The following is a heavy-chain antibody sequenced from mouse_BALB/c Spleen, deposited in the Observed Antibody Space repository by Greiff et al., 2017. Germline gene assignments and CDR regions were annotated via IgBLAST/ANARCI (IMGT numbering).Heavy chain of an antibody. Sequence: EVMLVESGGGLVQPGGSRKLSCAASGFTFSSFGMHWVRQAPEKGLEWVAYISSGSSTIYYADTVKGRFTISRDNPKNTLFLQMTSLRSEDTAMYYCAILRYYAMDYWGQGTSVTVSS. CDR1: GFTFSSFG. V-gene: IGHV5-17*02. CDR3: AILRYYAMDY. J-gene: IGHJ4*01. CDR2: ISSGSSTI. D-gene: IGHD1-1*01.